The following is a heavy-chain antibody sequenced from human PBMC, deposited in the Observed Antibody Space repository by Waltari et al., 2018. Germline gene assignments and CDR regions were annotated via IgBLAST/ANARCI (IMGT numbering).Heavy chain of an antibody. J-gene: IGHJ4*02. CDR3: VRENIAAAGLES. CDR2: INSDGSST. D-gene: IGHD6-13*01. Sequence: EVQLVESGGGLVHPGGSLRLPCVASGLIFGPYWMDWARQAPGKGLVWVSRINSDGSSTTYADSVKGQFTISRDNAKNTLYLHMSSLGAEDTAVYYCVRENIAAAGLESWGQGTLVTVSS. V-gene: IGHV3-74*01. CDR1: GLIFGPYW.